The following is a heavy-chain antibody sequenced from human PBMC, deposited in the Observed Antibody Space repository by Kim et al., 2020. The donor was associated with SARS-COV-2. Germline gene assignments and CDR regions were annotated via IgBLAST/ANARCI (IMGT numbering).Heavy chain of an antibody. CDR3: ARGDGQLVGPAYLDY. Sequence: EASVRGRFTIDKDNAKNYLYLQMSSLTADDAAVYYCARGDGQLVGPAYLDYWGQGTLVTVSS. V-gene: IGHV3-11*05. D-gene: IGHD6-6*01. J-gene: IGHJ4*02.